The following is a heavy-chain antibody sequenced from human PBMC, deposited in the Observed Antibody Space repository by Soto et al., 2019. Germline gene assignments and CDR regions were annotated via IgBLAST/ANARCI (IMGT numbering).Heavy chain of an antibody. Sequence: QITLKESGPTLVKPTQTLTLTCTFSGFSLSTSGVGMGWIRQPPGKALEWLALIYWDDDKRYSPSLKSRLTITKDTSKNQVVLTMTNMDPVDTATYYCAHSRGQLLLPNWFDPWGQGTLVTVSS. CDR1: GFSLSTSGVG. V-gene: IGHV2-5*02. D-gene: IGHD2-15*01. J-gene: IGHJ5*02. CDR2: IYWDDDK. CDR3: AHSRGQLLLPNWFDP.